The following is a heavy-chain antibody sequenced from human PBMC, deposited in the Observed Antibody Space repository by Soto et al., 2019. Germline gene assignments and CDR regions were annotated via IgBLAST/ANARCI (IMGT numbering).Heavy chain of an antibody. V-gene: IGHV3-30-3*01. CDR3: ARAAGYYYYYYGMDV. J-gene: IGHJ6*02. CDR1: GFTFSSYA. Sequence: PGGSLRLSCAASGFTFSSYAMHWVRQAPGKGLEWVAVISYDGSNKYYADSVKGRFTISRDNSKNTLYLQMSSLRSEDTAVYYCARAAGYYYYYYGMDVWGQGTTVTVSS. CDR2: ISYDGSNK.